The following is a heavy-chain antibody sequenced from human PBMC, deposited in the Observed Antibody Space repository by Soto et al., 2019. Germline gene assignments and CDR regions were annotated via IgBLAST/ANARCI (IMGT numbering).Heavy chain of an antibody. V-gene: IGHV3-21*01. J-gene: IGHJ3*02. Sequence: PGGSLRLSCAGSGFTFSSYSMNWVRQAPGKGLEWVSSISSSSSYIYYADSVKGRFTISRDNAKNSLYLEMNSLRAEDTAVYYCATHTANIDAFDIWGQGTMVTVS. CDR1: GFTFSSYS. CDR2: ISSSSSYI. CDR3: ATHTANIDAFDI. D-gene: IGHD5-18*01.